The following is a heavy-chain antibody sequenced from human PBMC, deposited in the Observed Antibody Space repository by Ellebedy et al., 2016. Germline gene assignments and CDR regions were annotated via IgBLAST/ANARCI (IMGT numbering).Heavy chain of an antibody. CDR2: IYYSGST. CDR1: GGSISSYY. Sequence: SETLSLTXTVSGGSISSYYWSWIRQPPGKGLEWIGCIYYSGSTNYNPSLKSRVTISVDTSKNQFSLKLSSVTAADTAVYYCARGLGAVAGTKDAFDIWGQGTMVTVSS. CDR3: ARGLGAVAGTKDAFDI. D-gene: IGHD6-19*01. V-gene: IGHV4-59*12. J-gene: IGHJ3*02.